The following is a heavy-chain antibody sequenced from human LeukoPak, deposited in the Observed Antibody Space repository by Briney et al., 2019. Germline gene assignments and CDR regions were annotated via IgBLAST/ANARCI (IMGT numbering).Heavy chain of an antibody. D-gene: IGHD6-13*01. J-gene: IGHJ6*03. Sequence: SVKLSCKASGGTFSICAISWVRQAPGQGLEWMGRIIPIFCTANYTQKFQGRDTITTDDATSTAHMEQRSVSSDHTAVYYGARDRSSSSWNYYYYRVVWGKGTTVTVS. V-gene: IGHV1-69*05. CDR2: IIPIFCTA. CDR1: GGTFSICA. CDR3: ARDRSSSSWNYYYYRVV.